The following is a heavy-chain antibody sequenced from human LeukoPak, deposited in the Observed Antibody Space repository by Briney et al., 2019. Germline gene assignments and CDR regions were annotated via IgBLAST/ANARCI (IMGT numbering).Heavy chain of an antibody. Sequence: ASVKVSCKVSGDTLTELSMHWVRQAPGKGLEWMGGFDPEDGETIYAQKFQGRVTMTEDTSTDTAYMELSSLGSEDTAIYYCPTEPPMRYFDWLWTWGQGTLVTVSS. CDR1: GDTLTELS. CDR3: PTEPPMRYFDWLWT. J-gene: IGHJ5*02. CDR2: FDPEDGET. D-gene: IGHD3-9*01. V-gene: IGHV1-24*01.